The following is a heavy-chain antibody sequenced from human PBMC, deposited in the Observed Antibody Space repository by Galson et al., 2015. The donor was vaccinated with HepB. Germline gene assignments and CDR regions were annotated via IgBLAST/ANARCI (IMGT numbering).Heavy chain of an antibody. CDR2: ISGSGGST. CDR3: AKPTDGFGELSWVYGIDV. CDR1: GFTFSSYA. J-gene: IGHJ6*02. Sequence: SLRLSCAASGFTFSSYAMSWVRQAPGKGLEWVSAISGSGGSTYYADSVKGRFTISRDNSKNTLYLQMNSLRAEDTAVYYCAKPTDGFGELSWVYGIDVWGQGTTVTVSS. V-gene: IGHV3-23*01. D-gene: IGHD3-10*01.